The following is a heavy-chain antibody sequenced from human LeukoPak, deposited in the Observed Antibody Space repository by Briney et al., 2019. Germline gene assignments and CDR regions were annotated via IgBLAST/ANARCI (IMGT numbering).Heavy chain of an antibody. CDR2: IYSGGNT. D-gene: IGHD1/OR15-1a*01. J-gene: IGHJ3*02. CDR1: GFTVSSNY. CDR3: ARGNIGGAFDI. Sequence: PGGSLRLSCAASGFTVSSNYMSWVRQAPGKGLEWVSLIYSGGNTYYADSVKGRFTISRDNSKNTVYLQMNSLRAEDTAVYYCARGNIGGAFDIWGQGTMVTVSS. V-gene: IGHV3-53*01.